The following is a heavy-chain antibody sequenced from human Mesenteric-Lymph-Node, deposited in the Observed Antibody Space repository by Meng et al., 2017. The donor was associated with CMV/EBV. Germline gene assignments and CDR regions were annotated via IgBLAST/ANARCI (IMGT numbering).Heavy chain of an antibody. D-gene: IGHD3-3*01. V-gene: IGHV3-9*01. CDR1: GFTFDDCA. Sequence: SLKISCAASGFTFDDCAMHWVRQTPGKGLEWVSGINSNRDIIGYADSVKGRFTISRDNAKNSLYLQMNSLRPEDTALYYCAKGGPPLRFLEWLLDSWGQGALVTVSS. CDR3: AKGGPPLRFLEWLLDS. CDR2: INSNRDII. J-gene: IGHJ4*02.